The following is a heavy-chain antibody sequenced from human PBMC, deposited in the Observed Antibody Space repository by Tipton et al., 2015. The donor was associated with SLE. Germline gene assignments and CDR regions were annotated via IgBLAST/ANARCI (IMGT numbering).Heavy chain of an antibody. D-gene: IGHD2-2*02. CDR3: ARPRRARDYTTSAAYYLDF. CDR1: GGSFRGDS. V-gene: IGHV4-34*01. CDR2: INHSGIT. J-gene: IGHJ4*02. Sequence: TLSLTCAVSGGSFRGDSWTWISQAPRKGLEWIGDINHSGITNYNPSLKRRVTISLDTSKRQFSLRVNSVTAADTAVYYCARPRRARDYTTSAAYYLDFWGQGTLVTVSS.